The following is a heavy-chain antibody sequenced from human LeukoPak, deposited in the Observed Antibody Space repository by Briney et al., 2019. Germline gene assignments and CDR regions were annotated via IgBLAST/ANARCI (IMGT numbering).Heavy chain of an antibody. CDR3: ARGRERWCSSTNCYPGFDP. J-gene: IGHJ5*02. D-gene: IGHD2-2*01. V-gene: IGHV4-59*01. CDR1: GGSISSYY. CDR2: IYYSGST. Sequence: SETLSLTCTVSGGSISSYYWSWIRQPPGKGLEWIGYIYYSGSTNYNPSLKSRVTISVDTSKNQFSLKLSSVTAADTAVYYCARGRERWCSSTNCYPGFDPWGQGTLVTVSS.